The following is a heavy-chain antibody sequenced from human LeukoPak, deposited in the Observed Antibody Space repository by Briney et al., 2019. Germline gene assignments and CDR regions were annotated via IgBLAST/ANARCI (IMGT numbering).Heavy chain of an antibody. Sequence: ASVKVSCKTSGYIFTDYYIHWVPQVPGQRLEWLGWINLNSDATKNSQKLQAKVTMTRDTSISTPYRDRSRLTSDDTAVYYCARDSISVAGTFFDYWGQGTLLTVSS. CDR1: GYIFTDYY. CDR2: INLNSDAT. D-gene: IGHD6-19*01. CDR3: ARDSISVAGTFFDY. V-gene: IGHV1-2*02. J-gene: IGHJ4*02.